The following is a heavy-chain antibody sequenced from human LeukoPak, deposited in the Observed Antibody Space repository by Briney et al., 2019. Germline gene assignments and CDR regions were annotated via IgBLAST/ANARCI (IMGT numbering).Heavy chain of an antibody. CDR1: GGSISSYY. CDR3: ARRQTYFDS. V-gene: IGHV4-4*09. J-gene: IGHJ4*02. CDR2: IYTSGST. Sequence: PSETLSLTCTVSGGSISSYYWSWIRQPPGKGLEWIGYIYTSGSTNYNPSLKSRVTISVDTSKNQFSLKLSSVTAADTAVYYCARRQTYFDSWGQGTLVTVSS.